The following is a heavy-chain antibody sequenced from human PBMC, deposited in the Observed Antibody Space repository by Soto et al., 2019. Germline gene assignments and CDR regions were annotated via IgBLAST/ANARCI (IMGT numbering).Heavy chain of an antibody. CDR3: ARDLGRGSYSFFDY. CDR1: GYTFTGYY. V-gene: IGHV1-2*02. Sequence: QVQLVQSGAEVKKPGASVKVSCKASGYTFTGYYMHWVRQAPGQGLEWMGWINPNSGGTNYAQKFQGRDTMSRDTSISTAYMELSRLRSDDTAVYYCARDLGRGSYSFFDYWGQGTLVTVSS. J-gene: IGHJ4*02. CDR2: INPNSGGT. D-gene: IGHD1-26*01.